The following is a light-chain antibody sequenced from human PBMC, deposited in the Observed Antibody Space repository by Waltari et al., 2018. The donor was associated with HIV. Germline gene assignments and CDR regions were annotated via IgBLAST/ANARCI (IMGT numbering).Light chain of an antibody. CDR1: ESVHSN. CDR3: QQYHKRHET. Sequence: EILMTQSPATLSVSPGGGATLSCRASESVHSNLAWFQHKPGQAPRLLIYAASTRATGVPDRFSASGSGTDFTLTISSLQSEDFAIYFCQQYHKRHETFGQGTKLEIK. V-gene: IGKV3-15*01. CDR2: AAS. J-gene: IGKJ2*01.